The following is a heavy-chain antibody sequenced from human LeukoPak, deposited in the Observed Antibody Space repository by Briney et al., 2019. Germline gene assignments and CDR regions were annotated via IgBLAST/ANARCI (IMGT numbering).Heavy chain of an antibody. CDR3: ARGPSRGARAWGGFDP. D-gene: IGHD1-26*01. CDR2: IYYSGST. CDR1: GGSISSSSYY. J-gene: IGHJ5*02. V-gene: IGHV4-39*07. Sequence: SETLSLTCTVSGGSISSSSYYWGWIRQPPGKGLEWIGSIYYSGSTNYNPSLKSRVTISVDTSKNQFSLKLSSVTAADTAVYYCARGPSRGARAWGGFDPWGQGTLVTVSS.